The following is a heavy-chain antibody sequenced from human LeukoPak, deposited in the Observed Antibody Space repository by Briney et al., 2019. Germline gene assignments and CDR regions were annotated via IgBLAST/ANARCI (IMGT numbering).Heavy chain of an antibody. CDR2: IYPGDSDT. Sequence: GESLKISCKGSGYSFTSYWIGWVRQMPGKGLEWMGIIYPGDSDTRYSPSFQGQVTTSADKSISTAYLQWSSLKASDTAMYYCARQGCSSTSCYSYYYYGMDVWGQGTTVTVSS. D-gene: IGHD2-2*01. CDR3: ARQGCSSTSCYSYYYYGMDV. V-gene: IGHV5-51*01. CDR1: GYSFTSYW. J-gene: IGHJ6*02.